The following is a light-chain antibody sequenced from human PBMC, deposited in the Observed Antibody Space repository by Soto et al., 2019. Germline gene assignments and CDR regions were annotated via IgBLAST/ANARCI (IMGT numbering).Light chain of an antibody. CDR1: QSISSSY. CDR3: QQYGGSPLYT. V-gene: IGKV3-20*01. J-gene: IGKJ2*01. Sequence: EIVLTQSPGTLSLSPGERATLSCRASQSISSSYLAWYQQKPGQPPRLLIYGASSRATGIPDRFSGSGSGTDFTLTISRLEPEDFAVYYCQQYGGSPLYTFGQGTKLEIK. CDR2: GAS.